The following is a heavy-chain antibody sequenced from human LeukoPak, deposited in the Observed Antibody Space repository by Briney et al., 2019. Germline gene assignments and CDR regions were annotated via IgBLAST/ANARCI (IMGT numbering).Heavy chain of an antibody. V-gene: IGHV3-9*01. CDR1: GFTLDDYA. D-gene: IGHD3-3*01. J-gene: IGHJ4*02. CDR3: ARGPDSWSNYLNSLFDS. CDR2: IDWKGGDI. Sequence: GGSLRLSCAASGFTLDDYAMHWVRHAPGKGLEWVAHIDWKGGDIVYADSVKGRFNISRDNAKDSLYLEMNSLRPDDTALYFCARGPDSWSNYLNSLFDSWGQGTLVIVS.